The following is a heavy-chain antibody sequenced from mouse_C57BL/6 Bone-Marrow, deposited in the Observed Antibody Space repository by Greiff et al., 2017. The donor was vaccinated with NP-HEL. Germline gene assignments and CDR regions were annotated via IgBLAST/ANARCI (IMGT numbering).Heavy chain of an antibody. Sequence: QVQLQQSGPELVKPGASVKISCKASGYAFSSSWMNWVKQRPGKGLEWIGRIYPGDGDTNYTGKFKGKATLTADKSSSTAYMQLSSLTSEDSAVYFCASLITTVVPSYWYFDDWGTGTTVTVSS. D-gene: IGHD1-1*01. CDR2: IYPGDGDT. CDR3: ASLITTVVPSYWYFDD. CDR1: GYAFSSSW. V-gene: IGHV1-82*01. J-gene: IGHJ1*03.